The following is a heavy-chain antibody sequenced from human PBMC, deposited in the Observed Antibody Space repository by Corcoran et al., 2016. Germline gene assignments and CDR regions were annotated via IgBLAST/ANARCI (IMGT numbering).Heavy chain of an antibody. CDR2: ISSSSSYI. D-gene: IGHD1-26*01. Sequence: EVQLVESGGGLVKPGGSLRLSCAASGFTFSSYSMTWVRQAPGKGLEWVSSISSSSSYIYYADSVKGRFTISRDNAKNSLYMQLNSLRAEDTAVYYWARGTSGFTPGAFDIWGQGTMVTVSS. CDR3: ARGTSGFTPGAFDI. J-gene: IGHJ3*02. CDR1: GFTFSSYS. V-gene: IGHV3-21*01.